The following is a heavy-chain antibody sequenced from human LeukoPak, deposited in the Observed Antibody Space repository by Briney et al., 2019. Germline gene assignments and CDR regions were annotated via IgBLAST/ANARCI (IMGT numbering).Heavy chain of an antibody. V-gene: IGHV3-23*01. Sequence: GGSLRLSCAASGFTFSSYAMNWVRQAPGKGLEWVSVISGSGGNTNYADSVKGRFTISRDNSNNTLYLQMNSLRVEDTAVYYCAKDQGGRGIVVITFDYWGQGTLVTVSS. CDR3: AKDQGGRGIVVITFDY. D-gene: IGHD3-22*01. CDR2: ISGSGGNT. CDR1: GFTFSSYA. J-gene: IGHJ4*02.